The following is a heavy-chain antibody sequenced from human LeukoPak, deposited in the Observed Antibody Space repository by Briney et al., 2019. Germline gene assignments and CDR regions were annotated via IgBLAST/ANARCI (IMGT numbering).Heavy chain of an antibody. J-gene: IGHJ4*02. CDR1: GFTFSDYY. CDR3: ARDTKRFQKYYFDY. V-gene: IGHV3-11*06. Sequence: GGSLRLSCAASGFTFSDYYMSWIRQAPGKGPEWISYISSSSSYTNYADSVKGRFTISRDKAKNSLYLQMNSLRAEDTAVYYCARDTKRFQKYYFDYWGQGTLVTVSS. CDR2: ISSSSSYT. D-gene: IGHD3-3*01.